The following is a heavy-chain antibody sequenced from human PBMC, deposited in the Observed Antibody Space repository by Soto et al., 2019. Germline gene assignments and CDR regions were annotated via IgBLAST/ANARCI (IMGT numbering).Heavy chain of an antibody. Sequence: KTGGSLRLSCAGSGFTFGDSYMSWIRQAPGKGLEWLSYISPGSRYPAYADSVKGRFTISRDNAKNSLYLQMNSLRAEDTALYYCAKDTADEYSSSYYGMDVWGQGTMVTVSS. D-gene: IGHD6-6*01. CDR3: AKDTADEYSSSYYGMDV. CDR1: GFTFGDSY. J-gene: IGHJ6*02. V-gene: IGHV3-11*05. CDR2: ISPGSRYP.